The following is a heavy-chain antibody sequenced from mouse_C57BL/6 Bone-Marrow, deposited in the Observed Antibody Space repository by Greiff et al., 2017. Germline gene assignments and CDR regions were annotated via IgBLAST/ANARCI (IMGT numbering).Heavy chain of an antibody. Sequence: EVQLQQSGTVLARPGASVKMSCKTSGYTFTSYWMHWVKQRPGQGLEWIGAIYPGNSDTSYNQKFKGKAKLTAVTSASTAYMELSSLTNEDSAVYYCTRRNGSSRYWYFDVWGTGTTVTVSS. D-gene: IGHD1-1*01. CDR3: TRRNGSSRYWYFDV. CDR2: IYPGNSDT. J-gene: IGHJ1*03. CDR1: GYTFTSYW. V-gene: IGHV1-5*01.